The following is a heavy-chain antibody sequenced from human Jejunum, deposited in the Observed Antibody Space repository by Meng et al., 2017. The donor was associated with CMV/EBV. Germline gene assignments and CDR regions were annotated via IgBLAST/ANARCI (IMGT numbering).Heavy chain of an antibody. Sequence: QVQLTESGPGLGKPSETLSLTCSVSGGSMISYYWSWIRQPAGKGLEWIGHIYTSGSTNYSPSLKSRVTMSLDTAKNQFSLKVSSVTAADTAVYYCARLSKDGWSTFDYWGQGTLVTVSS. CDR3: ARLSKDGWSTFDY. CDR2: IYTSGST. CDR1: GGSMISYY. J-gene: IGHJ4*02. V-gene: IGHV4-4*07. D-gene: IGHD6-19*01.